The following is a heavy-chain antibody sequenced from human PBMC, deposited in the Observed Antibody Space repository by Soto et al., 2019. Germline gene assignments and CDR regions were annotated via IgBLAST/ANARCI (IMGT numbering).Heavy chain of an antibody. CDR2: IWYDGSNK. V-gene: IGHV3-33*01. Sequence: PGGSLRLSCAASGFTFSSYGMHWVRQAPGKGLEWVAVIWYDGSNKYYADSVKGRFTISRDNSKNTLYLQMNSLRAEDTAVYYCARAGGRTLYQPLLIESYYYGMDVWGQGTTVTVSS. D-gene: IGHD2-2*01. J-gene: IGHJ6*02. CDR3: ARAGGRTLYQPLLIESYYYGMDV. CDR1: GFTFSSYG.